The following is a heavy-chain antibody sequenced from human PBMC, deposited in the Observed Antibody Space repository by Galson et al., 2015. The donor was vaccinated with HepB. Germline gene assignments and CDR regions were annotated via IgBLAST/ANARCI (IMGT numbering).Heavy chain of an antibody. Sequence: SLRLSCAAAGFTFSSYGIHWVRQAPGKGLEWVAVISYDGSNKYYAGSVKGRFTFSRDNSKNTLYLQMNSLRPEDTAVYYCARDGQLPPGAFDIWGQGTMVTVSS. D-gene: IGHD2-2*01. CDR1: GFTFSSYG. CDR3: ARDGQLPPGAFDI. CDR2: ISYDGSNK. J-gene: IGHJ3*02. V-gene: IGHV3-30*04.